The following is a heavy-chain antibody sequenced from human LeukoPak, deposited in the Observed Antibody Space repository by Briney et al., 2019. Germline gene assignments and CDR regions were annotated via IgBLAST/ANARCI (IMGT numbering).Heavy chain of an antibody. J-gene: IGHJ3*02. CDR3: ARRGSEGPFDI. V-gene: IGHV4-59*12. CDR2: IYYSGST. CDR1: GGSISSYY. Sequence: SETLSLTWTVSGGSISSYYWSWIRQPPGKGLEWIGYIYYSGSTNYNPSLKSRVTISVDTSKNQFSLKLTSVTAADTAVYYCARRGSEGPFDIWGQGTMVTVSS. D-gene: IGHD3-10*01.